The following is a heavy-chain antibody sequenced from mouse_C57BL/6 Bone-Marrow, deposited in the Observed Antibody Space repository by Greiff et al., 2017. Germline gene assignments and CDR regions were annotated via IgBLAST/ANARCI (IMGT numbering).Heavy chain of an antibody. V-gene: IGHV1-80*01. CDR3: ARCGYHYAMDY. CDR1: GYAFSSYW. Sequence: QVQLQQSGAELVKPGASVKISCKASGYAFSSYWMNWVKQRPGKGLEWIGQIYPGDGDTNYNGKFKGKATLTADKSSSTAYMQLSSLTSEDSAVYLCARCGYHYAMDYWGQGTSVTVSS. CDR2: IYPGDGDT. J-gene: IGHJ4*01. D-gene: IGHD2-2*01.